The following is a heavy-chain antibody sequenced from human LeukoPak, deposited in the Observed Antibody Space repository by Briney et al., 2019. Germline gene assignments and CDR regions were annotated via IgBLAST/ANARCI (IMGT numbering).Heavy chain of an antibody. Sequence: GGSLRLSCAASGFTFSDYYMSWIRQAPGKGLEWVSYSSSSYTHYADSVKGRFTISRDNAKNSLYLQMNSLRAEDTAVYYCERAPHYSNYGPYYYGMDVWGQGTTVTVSS. J-gene: IGHJ6*02. CDR2: SSSSYT. D-gene: IGHD4-11*01. V-gene: IGHV3-11*06. CDR1: GFTFSDYY. CDR3: ERAPHYSNYGPYYYGMDV.